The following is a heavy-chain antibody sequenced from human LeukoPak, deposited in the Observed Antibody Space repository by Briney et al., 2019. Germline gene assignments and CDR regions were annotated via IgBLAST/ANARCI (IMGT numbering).Heavy chain of an antibody. V-gene: IGHV4-34*01. CDR1: GFPFSSHV. CDR3: ARVAGIAAADYYYYGMDV. D-gene: IGHD6-13*01. J-gene: IGHJ6*02. Sequence: GSLRLSCAASGFPFSSHVLSWVRQAPGKGLEWIGEINHSGSTNYNPSLKSRVTISVDTSKNQFSLKLSSVTAADTAVYYCARVAGIAAADYYYYGMDVWGQGTTVTVSS. CDR2: INHSGST.